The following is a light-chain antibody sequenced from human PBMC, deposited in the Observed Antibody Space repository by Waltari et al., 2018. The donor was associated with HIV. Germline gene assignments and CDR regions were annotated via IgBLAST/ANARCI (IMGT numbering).Light chain of an antibody. J-gene: IGLJ1*01. CDR1: NSNLGSNT. Sequence: QSVLTQPPSASGTPGQRVTISCSGSNSNLGSNTVTWYQQLPGTAPKLLIYGNSQRPSGVPDRCSGSKSGTSASRAISGLQSDDEAHYYCAAWDDSLSVYVFATGTKVTVL. CDR2: GNS. CDR3: AAWDDSLSVYV. V-gene: IGLV1-44*01.